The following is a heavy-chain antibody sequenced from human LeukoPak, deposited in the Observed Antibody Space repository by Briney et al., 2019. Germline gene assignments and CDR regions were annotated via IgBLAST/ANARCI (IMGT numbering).Heavy chain of an antibody. V-gene: IGHV3-23*01. Sequence: GGSLRLSCTASGFTFSSYGMNWVRQAPGKGLEWVSGITGRSEHMFYAGSVKGRFTISRDNSKNTRYLQMNSLRAEDTAVYYCAKDRRLAAFDYGGQGTLVTVSS. CDR2: ITGRSEHM. CDR3: AKDRRLAAFDY. D-gene: IGHD6-25*01. CDR1: GFTFSSYG. J-gene: IGHJ4*02.